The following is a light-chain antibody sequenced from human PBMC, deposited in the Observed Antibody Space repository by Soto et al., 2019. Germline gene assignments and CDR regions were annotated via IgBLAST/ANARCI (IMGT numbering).Light chain of an antibody. Sequence: ILLTQSPSSLSASVGDRVTITCRASQGIDTSLAWYQQKPGKAPKLLIYAASDFQSGVPSRFSGSGSGKHFAITISSLQPEDFATYYCQQLHGYPITFGQGTRLEIK. J-gene: IGKJ5*01. CDR1: QGIDTS. CDR2: AAS. V-gene: IGKV1-9*01. CDR3: QQLHGYPIT.